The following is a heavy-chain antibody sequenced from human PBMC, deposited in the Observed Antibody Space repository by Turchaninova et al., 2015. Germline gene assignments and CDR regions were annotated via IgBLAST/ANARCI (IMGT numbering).Heavy chain of an antibody. CDR3: ARVNLYYYDSSGYQNAFDI. CDR1: GGSISSSSYY. V-gene: IGHV4-39*07. J-gene: IGHJ3*02. D-gene: IGHD3-22*01. CDR2: IYYSGST. Sequence: QLQLQESGPGLVKPSETLSLTCTVSGGSISSSSYYWAWARRPPGKGLESIGSIYYSGSTYYNPSLMSRVTISVDTSKNQFSLKLSSVTAADTAVYYCARVNLYYYDSSGYQNAFDIWGQGTMGTVSS.